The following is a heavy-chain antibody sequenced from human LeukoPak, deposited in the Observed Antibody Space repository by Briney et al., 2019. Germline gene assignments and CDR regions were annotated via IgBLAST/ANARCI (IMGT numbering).Heavy chain of an antibody. CDR2: IKQDGSEK. V-gene: IGHV3-7*01. Sequence: PGGSLRLSCAASGFTFSSYWMSWVRQAPGKGLEWVANIKQDGSEKYYVDSVKGRFTISRDNAKNSLYLQMNSLRAEDTAVYYCARVQYSKQLVNYFDYWGQGTLVTVSS. CDR3: ARVQYSKQLVNYFDY. CDR1: GFTFSSYW. J-gene: IGHJ4*02. D-gene: IGHD6-13*01.